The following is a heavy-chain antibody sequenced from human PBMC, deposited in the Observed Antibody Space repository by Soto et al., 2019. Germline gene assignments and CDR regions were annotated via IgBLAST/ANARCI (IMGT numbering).Heavy chain of an antibody. J-gene: IGHJ6*03. CDR1: GGTFSSYT. CDR2: IIPILGIA. D-gene: IGHD6-13*01. V-gene: IGHV1-69*02. Sequence: SVKVSCKASGGTFSSYTISWVRQAPGQGLEWMGRIIPILGIANYAQKFQGRVTITADKSTSTAYMELSSLRSEDMAVYYCARGIAAAEPPYYYYYMDVWGKGTTVTVSS. CDR3: ARGIAAAEPPYYYYYMDV.